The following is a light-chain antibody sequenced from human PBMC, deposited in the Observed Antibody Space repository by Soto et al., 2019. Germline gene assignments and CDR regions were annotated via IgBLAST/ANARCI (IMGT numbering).Light chain of an antibody. V-gene: IGLV2-14*03. CDR2: DVS. J-gene: IGLJ1*01. Sequence: QSALTQPASVSGSPGQSITVSCTGTGNDVGAYNYVSWYQQHPGTSPKLMIYDVSNRPSGVSNRFSGSKSGNTASLTISGLQAEDEADYYCTSYTSSRTYVFGTGTKVTVL. CDR1: GNDVGAYNY. CDR3: TSYTSSRTYV.